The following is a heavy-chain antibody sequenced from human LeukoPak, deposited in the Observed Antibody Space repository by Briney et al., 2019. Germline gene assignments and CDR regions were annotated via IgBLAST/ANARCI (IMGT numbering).Heavy chain of an antibody. CDR1: GGSISSGDYY. D-gene: IGHD3-22*01. V-gene: IGHV4-39*01. CDR2: FYYGGST. Sequence: SQTLSLTCTVSGGSISSGDYYWSWIRQPPGKGLEWIGSFYYGGSTYYNPSLKSRVTISVDTSKNQFSLKLASVTAADAAVYYCVRQGDDYYDSSVYLFNYWGQGTLVTVSS. J-gene: IGHJ4*02. CDR3: VRQGDDYYDSSVYLFNY.